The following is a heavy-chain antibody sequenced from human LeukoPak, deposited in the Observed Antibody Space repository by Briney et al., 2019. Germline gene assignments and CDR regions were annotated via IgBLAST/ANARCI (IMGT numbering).Heavy chain of an antibody. CDR2: IYYSGST. D-gene: IGHD5-24*01. CDR3: ARLEGRLHHFDY. Sequence: SETLSLTCTVSGGSVSSVSNYWSWIRQPPGKGLEWIGYIYYSGSTNYNPSLESRVTISVDTSKNQFSLKLSSVTAADTAVYYCARLEGRLHHFDYWGQGTLVTVSS. J-gene: IGHJ4*02. CDR1: GGSVSSVSNY. V-gene: IGHV4-61*01.